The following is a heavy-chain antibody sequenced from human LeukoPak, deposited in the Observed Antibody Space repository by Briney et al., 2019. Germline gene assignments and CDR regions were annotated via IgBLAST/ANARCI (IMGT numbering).Heavy chain of an antibody. CDR1: GYSINSGYY. CDR2: IYHSGST. V-gene: IGHV4-38-2*02. Sequence: PSETLSLTCTVSGYSINSGYYWAWIRQPPGKGLQWIGSIYHSGSTYYNPSLKSRVTISIDTSKNQFSLKLRSVTAADTAVYYCARDGNALWGQGTLVTVSS. D-gene: IGHD1-1*01. J-gene: IGHJ4*02. CDR3: ARDGNAL.